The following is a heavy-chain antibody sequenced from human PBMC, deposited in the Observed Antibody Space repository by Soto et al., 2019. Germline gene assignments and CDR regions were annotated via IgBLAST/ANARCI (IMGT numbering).Heavy chain of an antibody. CDR3: ARVNFGLRSLIPTIDY. J-gene: IGHJ4*02. CDR1: GYTFTSYG. D-gene: IGHD2-21*01. V-gene: IGHV1-18*01. CDR2: ISAYNGNT. Sequence: GASVKVSCKASGYTFTSYGISWVRQAPGQGLEWMGWISAYNGNTNYAQKLQGRVTMTTDTSTSTAYMELRSLRSDDTAVYYCARVNFGLRSLIPTIDYWGQGTLVTVPS.